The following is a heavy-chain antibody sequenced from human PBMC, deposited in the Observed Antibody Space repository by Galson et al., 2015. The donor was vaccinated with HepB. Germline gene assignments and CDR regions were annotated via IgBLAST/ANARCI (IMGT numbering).Heavy chain of an antibody. CDR3: ARVYAAVAGTVYVDY. D-gene: IGHD6-19*01. Sequence: SVKVSCKASGYTFTGYYMHWVRQAPGQGLEWMGWINPNSGGTNYAQKFQGRVTMTRDTSISTAYMELSRLRSDDTAVYYCARVYAAVAGTVYVDYWGQGTLVTVSS. J-gene: IGHJ4*02. CDR1: GYTFTGYY. CDR2: INPNSGGT. V-gene: IGHV1-2*02.